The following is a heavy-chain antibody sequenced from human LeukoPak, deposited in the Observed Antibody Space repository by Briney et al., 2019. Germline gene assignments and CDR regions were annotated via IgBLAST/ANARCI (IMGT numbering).Heavy chain of an antibody. Sequence: SETLSLTCAVYGGSFSGYYWSWIRQPAGKGLEWIGRIYTSGSTNYNPSLKSRVTISVDTSKNQFSLKLSSVTAADTAVYYCARVWQGIVGATMDPNWFDPWGQGTLVTVSS. CDR3: ARVWQGIVGATMDPNWFDP. V-gene: IGHV4-59*10. CDR2: IYTSGST. CDR1: GGSFSGYY. J-gene: IGHJ5*02. D-gene: IGHD1-26*01.